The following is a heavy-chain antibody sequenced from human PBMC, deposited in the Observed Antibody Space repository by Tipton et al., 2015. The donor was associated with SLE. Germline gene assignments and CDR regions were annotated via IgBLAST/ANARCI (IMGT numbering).Heavy chain of an antibody. D-gene: IGHD2-15*01. J-gene: IGHJ5*02. CDR2: IYYTGST. CDR3: ARDARYSAFNYFDP. Sequence: TLSLTCTVSGASINSYYWSWIRQFPGKGLEWIGFIYYTGSTIYNPSLKSRVTMSIDTSKNQFSLKLSSVTAADTAVYYCARDARYSAFNYFDPWGQGTLVTVSS. CDR1: GASINSYY. V-gene: IGHV4-59*01.